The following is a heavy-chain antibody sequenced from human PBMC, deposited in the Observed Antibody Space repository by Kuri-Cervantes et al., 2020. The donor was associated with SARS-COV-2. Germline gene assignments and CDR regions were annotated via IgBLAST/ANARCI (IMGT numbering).Heavy chain of an antibody. J-gene: IGHJ4*01. CDR3: ARATTYYDFWSGYYFDY. V-gene: IGHV3-21*01. D-gene: IGHD3-3*01. CDR2: ISSSSSYI. Sequence: GESLKISCAASGFTFSSYSMNWVRQAPGKGLEWVSSISSSSSYIYYADSVKGRFTISRDNAKNSLYLQMNSLRAEDTAVYYCARATTYYDFWSGYYFDYWGHGTRVTVSS. CDR1: GFTFSSYS.